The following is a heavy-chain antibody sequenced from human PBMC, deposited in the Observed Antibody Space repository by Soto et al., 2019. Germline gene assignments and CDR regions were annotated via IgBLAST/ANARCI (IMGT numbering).Heavy chain of an antibody. CDR1: GFTFSSYA. D-gene: IGHD4-17*01. CDR3: AKQSRTTEAPYYYYYMDV. J-gene: IGHJ6*03. CDR2: ISGSGGST. V-gene: IGHV3-23*01. Sequence: PGGSLRLSCAASGFTFSSYAMSWVRQAPGKGLEWVSAISGSGGSTYYADSVKGRFTISRDNSKNTLYLQMNSLRAEDTAVYYCAKQSRTTEAPYYYYYMDVWGKGTTVTVSS.